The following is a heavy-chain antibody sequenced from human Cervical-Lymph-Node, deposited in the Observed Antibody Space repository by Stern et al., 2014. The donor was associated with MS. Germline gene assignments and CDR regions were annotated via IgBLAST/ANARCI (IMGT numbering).Heavy chain of an antibody. Sequence: QVQLQESGPGLVKPSQTLSLTCTISAGSVGGGRYYWTWIRQPPGEGLEWIWRGSASGNTNFNPSLESRVTISVDTSKNQFSLRLRSVTTADTAVYYCARAGQYYYHRSVFYYGIDFWGQGILATVSS. D-gene: IGHD3-22*01. CDR2: GSASGNT. CDR3: ARAGQYYYHRSVFYYGIDF. V-gene: IGHV4-61*02. CDR1: AGSVGGGRYY. J-gene: IGHJ4*02.